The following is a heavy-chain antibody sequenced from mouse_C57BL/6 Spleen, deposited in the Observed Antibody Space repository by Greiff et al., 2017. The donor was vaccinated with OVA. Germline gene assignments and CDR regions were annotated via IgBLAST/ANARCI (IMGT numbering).Heavy chain of an antibody. CDR1: GFTFNTYS. V-gene: IGHV10-3*01. CDR3: VRDDDYLFAY. CDR2: LRSKSSNYAT. J-gene: IGHJ3*01. D-gene: IGHD2-4*01. Sequence: DVPLVESGGGFVQPKGSLKLSCAASGFTFNTYSIHWVRQAPGKGLEWVARLRSKSSNYATYYADSVKDRFTISRDDSQSMLYLQMNNLKTEDTAMYCCVRDDDYLFAYWGQGTLVTVSA.